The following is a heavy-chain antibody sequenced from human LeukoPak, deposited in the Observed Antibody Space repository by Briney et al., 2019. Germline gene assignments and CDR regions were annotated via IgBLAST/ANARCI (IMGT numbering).Heavy chain of an antibody. CDR2: INPNSGGT. D-gene: IGHD3-10*01. Sequence: ASVKVSCKASGYTFTGYYMHWVRQAPGQGLEWMGWINPNSGGTNYAQKFQGRVTMTRDTSISTAYMELSRLRSDDTAVYYCAILPGGSGSYYNFDYWGQGTLVTVSS. CDR3: AILPGGSGSYYNFDY. CDR1: GYTFTGYY. V-gene: IGHV1-2*02. J-gene: IGHJ4*02.